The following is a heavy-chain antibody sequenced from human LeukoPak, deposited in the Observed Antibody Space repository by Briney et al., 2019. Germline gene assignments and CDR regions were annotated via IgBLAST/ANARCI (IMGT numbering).Heavy chain of an antibody. CDR1: GFTFSSNA. V-gene: IGHV3-30*04. CDR2: TSYDERNK. D-gene: IGHD3-22*01. Sequence: GGSLRLSCAASGFTFSSNAMHWVRQAPGKGLEWVAATSYDERNKYYGDSVRGRFTISRDNSKNTLYLQMNSLRVEDTALYYCARGWDNNVSSGYSAWGQGTLVTVSS. J-gene: IGHJ4*02. CDR3: ARGWDNNVSSGYSA.